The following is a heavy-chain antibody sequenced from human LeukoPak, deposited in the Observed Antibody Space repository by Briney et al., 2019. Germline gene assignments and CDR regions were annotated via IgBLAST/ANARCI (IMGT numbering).Heavy chain of an antibody. CDR3: ARLYSYGFPLDY. V-gene: IGHV4-30-4*01. CDR2: IYYSGST. CDR1: GGSISSGDYY. Sequence: SETLSLTCTVSGGSISSGDYYWSWIRQPPGKGLEWIGYIYYSGSTYYNPSLKSRVTISVDTSKNQFSLKLSSVTAADTAVYYCARLYSYGFPLDYWGQGTLVTVSS. J-gene: IGHJ4*02. D-gene: IGHD5-18*01.